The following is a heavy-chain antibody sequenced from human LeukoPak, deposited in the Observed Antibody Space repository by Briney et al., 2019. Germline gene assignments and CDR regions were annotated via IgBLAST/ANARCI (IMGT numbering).Heavy chain of an antibody. D-gene: IGHD2-15*01. Sequence: GGSLRLSCAASGFTFSGSAMHWVRQASGKGLEWVGRIRSKANSYATAYAASVKGRFTISRDDSKNTAYLQMNSLKTEDTAVYYCTRLKCSGGSCYYFDYWGQGTLVTVSS. CDR3: TRLKCSGGSCYYFDY. J-gene: IGHJ4*02. V-gene: IGHV3-73*01. CDR2: IRSKANSYAT. CDR1: GFTFSGSA.